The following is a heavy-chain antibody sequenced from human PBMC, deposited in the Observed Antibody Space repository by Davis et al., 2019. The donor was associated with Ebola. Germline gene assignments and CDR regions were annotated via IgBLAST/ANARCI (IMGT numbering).Heavy chain of an antibody. Sequence: GESLKISCAASGFIFRSYVMSWVRQAPGKGLEWVSTLGTSADTYYADSVKGRFTISRDNSKNTLYLQMNSLRAEDTAVYYCAKLELLGYWGQGTLVTVSS. J-gene: IGHJ4*02. V-gene: IGHV3-23*01. D-gene: IGHD1-7*01. CDR2: LGTSADT. CDR1: GFIFRSYV. CDR3: AKLELLGY.